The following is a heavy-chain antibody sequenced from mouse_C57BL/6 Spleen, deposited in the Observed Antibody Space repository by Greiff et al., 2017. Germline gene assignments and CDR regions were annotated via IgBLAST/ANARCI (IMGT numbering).Heavy chain of an antibody. CDR3: AKGGIYYGYDDYAMDY. CDR1: GYSFTDYN. Sequence: VQLKESGPELVKPGASVKISCKASGYSFTDYNMNWVKQSNGKSLEWIGVINPNYGTTSYNQKFKGKATLTVDQSSSTAYMQLNSLTSEDSAVYYCAKGGIYYGYDDYAMDYWGQGTSVTVSS. V-gene: IGHV1-39*01. D-gene: IGHD2-2*01. J-gene: IGHJ4*01. CDR2: INPNYGTT.